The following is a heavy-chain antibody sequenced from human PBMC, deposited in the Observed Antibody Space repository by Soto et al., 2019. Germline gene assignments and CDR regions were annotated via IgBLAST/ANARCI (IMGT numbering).Heavy chain of an antibody. V-gene: IGHV3-30*18. CDR3: AKDLPTYYDFWSGYHRGMDV. CDR2: ISYDGSNK. J-gene: IGHJ6*02. Sequence: QVQLVESGGGVVQPGRSLRLSCAASGFTFSSYGMHWVRQAPGKGLEWVAVISYDGSNKYYADSVKGRFTISRDNSKNTLYLQMNSLRAEDTAVYYCAKDLPTYYDFWSGYHRGMDVWGQGTTVTVSS. CDR1: GFTFSSYG. D-gene: IGHD3-3*01.